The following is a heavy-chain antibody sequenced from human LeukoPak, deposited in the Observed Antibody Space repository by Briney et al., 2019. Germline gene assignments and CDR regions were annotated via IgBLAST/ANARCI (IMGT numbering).Heavy chain of an antibody. CDR3: ARLVDMVPMYYFDY. Sequence: GESLKISCKGSGYSFTNYWIARVRQMPGKGLEWMGIIYPGDSDTRYSPSFKGQVTISVDKSISSAYLQWSSLKASDTAMYYCARLVDMVPMYYFDYWGQGTLVTVSS. J-gene: IGHJ4*02. CDR1: GYSFTNYW. V-gene: IGHV5-51*01. CDR2: IYPGDSDT. D-gene: IGHD5-12*01.